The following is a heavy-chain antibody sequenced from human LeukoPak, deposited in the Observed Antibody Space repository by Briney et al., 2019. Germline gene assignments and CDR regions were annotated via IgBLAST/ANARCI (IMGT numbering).Heavy chain of an antibody. D-gene: IGHD2-8*02. CDR2: TQYRSKWYN. J-gene: IGHJ6*02. CDR1: GDSVSSNSAA. Sequence: SQTLSLTCVISGDSVSSNSAAWNWIRQFPSRGLEWLGRTQYRSKWYNDYAVSVKSRITINPDISKNQFSLHLNSVTPEDTAVYYCTNVRNTGGYYSGMDVWGQGTTVTVSS. CDR3: TNVRNTGGYYSGMDV. V-gene: IGHV6-1*01.